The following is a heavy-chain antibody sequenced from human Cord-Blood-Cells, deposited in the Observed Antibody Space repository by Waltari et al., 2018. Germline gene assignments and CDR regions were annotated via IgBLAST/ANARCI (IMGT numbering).Heavy chain of an antibody. J-gene: IGHJ4*02. CDR3: ARWTTAMVTYFDY. CDR1: GGTFSSDA. D-gene: IGHD5-18*01. CDR2: ISPIFGTA. Sequence: QVQLVQSGAEVTKPGSSVKVSCKASGGTFSSDAISGGRQAPGQGREWMGGISPIFGTANYAQKFQGRVTITADESTSTAYMELSSLRSEDTAVYYCARWTTAMVTYFDYWGQGTLVTVSS. V-gene: IGHV1-69*01.